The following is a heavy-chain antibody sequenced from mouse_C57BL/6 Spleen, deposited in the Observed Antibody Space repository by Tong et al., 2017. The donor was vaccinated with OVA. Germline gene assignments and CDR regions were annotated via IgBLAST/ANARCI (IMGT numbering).Heavy chain of an antibody. J-gene: IGHJ3*01. CDR2: IYPGDGDT. CDR1: GYSFTSYY. CDR3: ARGTAGTGFAY. D-gene: IGHD3-1*01. V-gene: IGHV1S56*01. Sequence: VQLQESGPELVKPGASVKISCKASGYSFTSYYIHWVKQRPGQGLEWIGRIYPGDGDTNYNGKFKGKATLTADKSSSTAYMQLSSLTSEDSAVYFCARGTAGTGFAYWGQGTLVTVSA.